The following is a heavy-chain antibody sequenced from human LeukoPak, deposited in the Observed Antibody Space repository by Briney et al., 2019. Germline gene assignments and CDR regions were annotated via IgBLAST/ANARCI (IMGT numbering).Heavy chain of an antibody. CDR2: IYSGGST. D-gene: IGHD3-10*01. CDR3: AISMVRGVIHPN. Sequence: GGSLRLSCAASGFTVSSNYMSWVRQAPGKGLEWVSVIYSGGSTYYADSVKGRFTISRDNSKNTLYLQMNSLRAEDTAVYYCAISMVRGVIHPNWGQGTLVTVSS. V-gene: IGHV3-53*01. J-gene: IGHJ4*02. CDR1: GFTVSSNY.